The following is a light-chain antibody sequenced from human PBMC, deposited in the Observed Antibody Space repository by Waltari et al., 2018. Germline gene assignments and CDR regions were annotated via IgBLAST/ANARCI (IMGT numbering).Light chain of an antibody. Sequence: SALTQPASVSGSPGQSITISCSGTDSAVGASDFVSCYQQHPGKAPHLIIYEVSNRPSGISNRFSASKSGNTASLTISGLQAEDEADYYCSSYTTSSAPGVFGTGTRVTVL. CDR3: SSYTTSSAPGV. CDR1: DSAVGASDF. J-gene: IGLJ1*01. V-gene: IGLV2-14*01. CDR2: EVS.